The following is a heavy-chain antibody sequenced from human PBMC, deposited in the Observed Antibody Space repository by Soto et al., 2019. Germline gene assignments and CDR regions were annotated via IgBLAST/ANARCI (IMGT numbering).Heavy chain of an antibody. D-gene: IGHD2-2*02. CDR3: ARALRGYCSSTSCYRSGEFDY. J-gene: IGHJ4*02. Sequence: QVQLQESGPGLVKPSETLSLTCTVSGGSISSYYWSWIRQPPGKGLEWIGYIYYSGSTNYNPSLKSRVTISVDTSKNQFSLELSSVTAADTAVYYCARALRGYCSSTSCYRSGEFDYWGQGTLVTVSS. CDR1: GGSISSYY. V-gene: IGHV4-59*01. CDR2: IYYSGST.